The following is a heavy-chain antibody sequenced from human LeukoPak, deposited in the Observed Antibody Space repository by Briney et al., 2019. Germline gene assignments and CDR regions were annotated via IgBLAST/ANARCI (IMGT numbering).Heavy chain of an antibody. CDR3: ARGRGSRNYSWFDS. V-gene: IGHV3-23*01. J-gene: IGHJ5*01. CDR1: GFTFSSNA. Sequence: GGSLRLSCAASGFTFSSNAMSWVRQAPGKGLEWVSAISGSGGSTYYADSVKGRFTISRDNSKNTLYLQMNSLRAEDTAVYYCARGRGSRNYSWFDSWGQGTLVTVSS. CDR2: ISGSGGST. D-gene: IGHD3-10*01.